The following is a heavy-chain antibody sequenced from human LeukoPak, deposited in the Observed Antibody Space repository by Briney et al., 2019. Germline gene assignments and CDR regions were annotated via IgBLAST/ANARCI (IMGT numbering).Heavy chain of an antibody. J-gene: IGHJ4*02. CDR2: FYYSGST. V-gene: IGHV4-39*01. Sequence: PSETLSLTCTVSGGSISSSDYYWGRFPQPPGKGLEWIGSFYYSGSTYYTPSLKSRVTVSVDTSKNQFSLKLSSVTATDTAVYYCVRHGFGDQGDNWGQRTLVSVS. D-gene: IGHD3-10*01. CDR1: GGSISSSDYY. CDR3: VRHGFGDQGDN.